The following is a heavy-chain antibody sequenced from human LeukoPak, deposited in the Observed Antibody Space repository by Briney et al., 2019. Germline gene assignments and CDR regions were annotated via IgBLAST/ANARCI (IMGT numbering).Heavy chain of an antibody. CDR1: GFTFDEFG. V-gene: IGHV3-43*02. CDR3: ARDRMSRAPTYFHH. CDR2: VSGDGGRT. D-gene: IGHD2-2*01. Sequence: GGSLRLSCAASGFTFDEFGMHWVRQAPGKGLEWVSFVSGDGGRTDYADSVKGRFTISRVNSKNSLYLQMNSLTADDTAFCFCARDRMSRAPTYFHHWGQGTLVTVSA. J-gene: IGHJ1*01.